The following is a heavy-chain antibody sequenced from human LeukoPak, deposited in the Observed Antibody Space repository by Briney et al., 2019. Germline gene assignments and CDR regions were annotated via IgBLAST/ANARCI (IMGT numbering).Heavy chain of an antibody. CDR1: GYSFTSYW. V-gene: IGHV5-51*01. Sequence: GESLKISCKGSGYSFTSYWIGWVRQMPGKGLEWMGIIYPGDSDTRHSPSFQGQVTISADKSVSTAYLQWSSLKASDTAMYYCARTIAAAGNTFDYWGQGTLVTVSS. CDR3: ARTIAAAGNTFDY. J-gene: IGHJ4*02. CDR2: IYPGDSDT. D-gene: IGHD6-13*01.